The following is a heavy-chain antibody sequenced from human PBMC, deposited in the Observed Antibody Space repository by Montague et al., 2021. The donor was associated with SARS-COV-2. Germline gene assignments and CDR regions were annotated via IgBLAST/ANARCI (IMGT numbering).Heavy chain of an antibody. J-gene: IGHJ2*01. CDR2: IYYTGST. V-gene: IGHV4-31*03. CDR3: ARNRGWGSRGAGYIDL. Sequence: TLSLTCTVSGGSISGDNYYWTWIRQHPGKGLEWIAYIYYTGSTYYNPSLQSRLRTSLDTFKNQFSLTLTSVTAADTAIYYCARNRGWGSRGAGYIDLWGSGTQVTVSS. D-gene: IGHD7-27*01. CDR1: GGSISGDNYY.